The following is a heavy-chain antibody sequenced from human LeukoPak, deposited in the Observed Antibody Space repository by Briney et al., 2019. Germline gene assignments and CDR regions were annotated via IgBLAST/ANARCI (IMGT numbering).Heavy chain of an antibody. V-gene: IGHV4-59*01. D-gene: IGHD3-9*01. CDR2: IYYSGST. CDR1: GGSISSYY. CDR3: ARGLYSDIFTGYYSAFDY. J-gene: IGHJ4*02. Sequence: SETLSLTCTVSGGSISSYYWSWIRQPPGKGLEWIGYIYYSGSTNYNPSLKSRVTISVDTSKNQFSLKLSSVTAADTAVYYCARGLYSDIFTGYYSAFDYWGQGTLVTVSS.